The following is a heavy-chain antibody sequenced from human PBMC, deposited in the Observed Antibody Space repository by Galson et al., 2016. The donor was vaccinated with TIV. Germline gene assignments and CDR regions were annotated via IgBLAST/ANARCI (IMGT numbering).Heavy chain of an antibody. Sequence: QSGAEVKKPGESLRISCKASGFTFTTSYIHWVRQAPGQGLEWMGIMDPNGGNATYAQKFQGRAIMTTDTSTNTAYVDLSSLRSEDTATYYGVGVINADQAFDSWGKGTMVTVSS. D-gene: IGHD3-16*01. V-gene: IGHV1-46*01. J-gene: IGHJ4*02. CDR1: GFTFTTSY. CDR2: MDPNGGNA. CDR3: VGVINADQAFDS.